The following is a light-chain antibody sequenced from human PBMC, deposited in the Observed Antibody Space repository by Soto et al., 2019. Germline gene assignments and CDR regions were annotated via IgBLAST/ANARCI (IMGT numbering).Light chain of an antibody. Sequence: EIVMTQSPATLSVSPGERATLSCRASQSVSSNLAWYQQKPGQAPRLLIYGASTRATGIPARFSGSGSGTELTLTISSLQSEDFAVYYCQQYNNWPPWRFGQGIKVDIK. CDR3: QQYNNWPPWR. J-gene: IGKJ1*01. CDR2: GAS. V-gene: IGKV3-15*01. CDR1: QSVSSN.